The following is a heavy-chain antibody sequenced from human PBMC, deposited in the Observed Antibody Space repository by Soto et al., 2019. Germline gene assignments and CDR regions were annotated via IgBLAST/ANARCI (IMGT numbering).Heavy chain of an antibody. J-gene: IGHJ4*02. D-gene: IGHD1-1*01. CDR2: IKSETDGGTT. V-gene: IGHV3-15*01. Sequence: PGGSLRLSCAASGLTFSNAWMSWVRQAPGKGLEWVGRIKSETDGGTTDYAAPVKGRFTISRDDSKNTLYLQMNSLKTEDTAVYYCTTEDDWNRDWGQGTLVTVSS. CDR1: GLTFSNAW. CDR3: TTEDDWNRD.